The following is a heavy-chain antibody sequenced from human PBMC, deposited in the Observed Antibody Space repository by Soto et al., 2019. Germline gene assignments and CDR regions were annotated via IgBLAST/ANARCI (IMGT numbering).Heavy chain of an antibody. J-gene: IGHJ4*02. V-gene: IGHV1-2*02. CDR1: GYTFTGYY. Sequence: QVQLVQSGAEVKKPGASVKVSRKASGYTFTGYYVNWARQAPGQGLEWMGWINPDNGVPNYAQKFQGRVTWSRDTSINTAYMELSRLTSDDTAMYYCARTDYLFSTLTYYFDYWGQGTLVTVSS. CDR2: INPDNGVP. CDR3: ARTDYLFSTLTYYFDY. D-gene: IGHD3-16*01.